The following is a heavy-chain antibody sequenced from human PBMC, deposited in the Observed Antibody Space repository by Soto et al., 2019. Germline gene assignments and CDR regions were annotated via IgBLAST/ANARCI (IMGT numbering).Heavy chain of an antibody. CDR2: ISDDGSNK. CDR3: AKDLLGPGRAYGMDV. CDR1: GFTFSSYG. V-gene: IGHV3-30*18. D-gene: IGHD7-27*01. J-gene: IGHJ6*02. Sequence: QVQLVESGGGVVQPGRSLRLSCAASGFTFSSYGMHWVRQAPGKGLEWVAVISDDGSNKYYADSVKGRFTISRENSKNTLYLQMNSLRAEDTGVYYCAKDLLGPGRAYGMDVWGQGTTVTVSS.